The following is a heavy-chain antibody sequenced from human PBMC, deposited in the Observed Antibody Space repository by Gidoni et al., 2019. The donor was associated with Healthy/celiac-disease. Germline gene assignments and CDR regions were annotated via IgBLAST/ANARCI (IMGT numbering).Heavy chain of an antibody. CDR3: ASHLIEFTGGAFDI. V-gene: IGHV4-39*01. D-gene: IGHD3-10*01. CDR2: IYYSGST. CDR1: GGSISSSSYY. J-gene: IGHJ3*02. Sequence: QLQESGPGLVKPSETLSLTCTVSGGSISSSSYYWGWVRQPPGKGLEWIGSIYYSGSTYYNPSLKSRVTISVDTSKNQFSLKLSSVTAADTAVYYCASHLIEFTGGAFDIWGQGTMVTVSS.